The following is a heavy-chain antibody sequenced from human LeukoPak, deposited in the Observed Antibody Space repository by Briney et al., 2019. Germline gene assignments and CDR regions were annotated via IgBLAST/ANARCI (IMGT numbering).Heavy chain of an antibody. D-gene: IGHD6-13*01. Sequence: GGSLRLSCATSGVTFRSNNMNWVRRAPGKGLEWVSSISGSGSYIFYADSVKGRFTISRDTAENSLYLQMNSLRAEDTAIYYCARGSGSSSWYNHFDYWGQGTLVTVSS. J-gene: IGHJ4*02. CDR1: GVTFRSNN. V-gene: IGHV3-21*01. CDR2: ISGSGSYI. CDR3: ARGSGSSSWYNHFDY.